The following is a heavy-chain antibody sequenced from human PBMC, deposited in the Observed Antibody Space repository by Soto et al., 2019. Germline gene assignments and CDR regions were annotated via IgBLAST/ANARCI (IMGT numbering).Heavy chain of an antibody. CDR1: GFTFSSYA. CDR3: AKSLLGIVVVTATPNWFDP. J-gene: IGHJ5*02. Sequence: GGSLRLSCAASGFTFSSYAMSWVRQAPGKGLDWVSGISGSGDSTYYADSVKGRFTISRDNSKNTLYLQMNSLRAEDTAVYYCAKSLLGIVVVTATPNWFDPWGQGTLVTVSS. V-gene: IGHV3-23*01. CDR2: ISGSGDST. D-gene: IGHD2-21*02.